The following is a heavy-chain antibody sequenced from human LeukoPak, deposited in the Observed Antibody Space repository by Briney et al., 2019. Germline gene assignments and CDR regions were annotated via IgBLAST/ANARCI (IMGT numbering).Heavy chain of an antibody. CDR2: IKQDGSEK. J-gene: IGHJ3*02. CDR1: GFTFSSYW. V-gene: IGHV3-7*01. D-gene: IGHD4-17*01. CDR3: ARVGAVTDGAFDI. Sequence: GGSLRLSCAASGFTFSSYWMSWVRQAQGKGLEWVANIKQDGSEKYYVDSVKGRFTISRDNAKNSLYLQMNSLRAEDTAVYYCARVGAVTDGAFDIWGQGTMVTVSS.